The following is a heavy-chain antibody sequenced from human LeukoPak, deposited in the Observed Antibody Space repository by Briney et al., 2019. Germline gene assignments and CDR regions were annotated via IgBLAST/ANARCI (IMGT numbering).Heavy chain of an antibody. CDR1: GFTFSSYW. Sequence: QAGGSLRLSCAASGFTFSSYWMSWVRQAPGKGLGWVANIKEDGSEKYYVDAVKGRFTISRDNTKNSLYMQMNSLRAEDTAVYYCASGSYAEGISYWGQGTLVTVSS. CDR2: IKEDGSEK. V-gene: IGHV3-7*01. D-gene: IGHD1-26*01. CDR3: ASGSYAEGISY. J-gene: IGHJ4*02.